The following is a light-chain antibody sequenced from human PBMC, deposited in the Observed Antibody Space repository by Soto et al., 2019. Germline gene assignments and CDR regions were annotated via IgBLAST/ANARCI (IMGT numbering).Light chain of an antibody. CDR2: KAS. J-gene: IGKJ2*01. CDR1: QSINSW. Sequence: DIQMTQFPSTLSASVGDRVTITCRASQSINSWLAWYQQKPGRAPNLLIYKASTLESGVPSRFSGRESGTEYTLTISSLQPDDSATYYCQQYNSYSMYTFGQGTKLEI. V-gene: IGKV1-5*03. CDR3: QQYNSYSMYT.